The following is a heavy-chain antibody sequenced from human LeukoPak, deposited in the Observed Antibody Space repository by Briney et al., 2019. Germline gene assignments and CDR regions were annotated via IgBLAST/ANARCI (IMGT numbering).Heavy chain of an antibody. CDR3: ARETANYAYFDY. CDR1: GFTVSSNY. Sequence: QTGGSLRLSCAASGFTVSSNYMSWVRQAPGKGLEWVSVIYSGGSTYYADSVKGRFTISRDNSKNTLYLQMNSLKAEDTAVYYCARETANYAYFDYWGQGTLVTVSS. CDR2: IYSGGST. V-gene: IGHV3-53*01. D-gene: IGHD1-7*01. J-gene: IGHJ4*02.